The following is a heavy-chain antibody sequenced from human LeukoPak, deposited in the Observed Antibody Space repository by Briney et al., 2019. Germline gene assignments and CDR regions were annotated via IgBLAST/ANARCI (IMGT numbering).Heavy chain of an antibody. CDR1: GFNFSSAW. Sequence: PGGSLRLSCAASGFNFSSAWMTWVRQAPGKGLEWVGRIKNKTEGGTTDYAAPVEGRFTISRDDSANMLYLQMNSLKIEDTAVYYCTTRKSIWGQGTLVTVSS. J-gene: IGHJ4*02. CDR2: IKNKTEGGTT. CDR3: TTRKSI. D-gene: IGHD2-21*01. V-gene: IGHV3-15*05.